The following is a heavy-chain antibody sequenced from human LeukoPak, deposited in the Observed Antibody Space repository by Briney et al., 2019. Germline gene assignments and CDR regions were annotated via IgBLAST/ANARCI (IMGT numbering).Heavy chain of an antibody. Sequence: SETLSLTCTVSGGSISSYYWSWIRQPPGKGLEWIGYIYYSGSTNYNPSLKSRVTISVDTSKNQFSLKLSSVTAADTAVYYCTTDRYCSSTSCYMVEYFQHWGQGTLVTVSS. CDR3: TTDRYCSSTSCYMVEYFQH. CDR2: IYYSGST. V-gene: IGHV4-59*01. CDR1: GGSISSYY. J-gene: IGHJ1*01. D-gene: IGHD2-2*02.